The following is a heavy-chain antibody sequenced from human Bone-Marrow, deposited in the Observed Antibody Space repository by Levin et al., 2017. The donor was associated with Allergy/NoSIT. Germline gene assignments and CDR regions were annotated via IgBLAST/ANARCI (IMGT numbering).Heavy chain of an antibody. Sequence: GSLRLSCTVSGGSISSSSYYWGWIRQPPGKGLEWIGTIYYSGSTYYNPSLKSRVTISVDTSKNQFSLKLSSVTAADTAVYYCASKYYDSSGYRYYYYYYGMDVWGQGTTVTVSS. V-gene: IGHV4-39*07. J-gene: IGHJ6*02. CDR2: IYYSGST. D-gene: IGHD3-22*01. CDR3: ASKYYDSSGYRYYYYYYGMDV. CDR1: GGSISSSSYY.